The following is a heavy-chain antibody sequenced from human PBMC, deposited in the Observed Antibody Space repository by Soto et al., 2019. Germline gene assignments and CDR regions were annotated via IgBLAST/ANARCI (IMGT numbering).Heavy chain of an antibody. CDR2: LYWDDDK. Sequence: QITLKESGPTLVKPTQTLTLTCTFSGFSLTTPGVSVGWIRQPPGKALEWLGLLYWDDDKRYSPALTTRLTFSKDAAKSHFFLTLTNVDPVDTATYYCAHNSNSAVAGTFNFDYWGQGTLVTVSS. CDR3: AHNSNSAVAGTFNFDY. D-gene: IGHD6-19*01. V-gene: IGHV2-5*02. CDR1: GFSLTTPGVS. J-gene: IGHJ4*02.